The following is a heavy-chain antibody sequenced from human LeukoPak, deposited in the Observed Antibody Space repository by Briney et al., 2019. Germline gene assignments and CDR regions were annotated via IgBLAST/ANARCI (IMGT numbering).Heavy chain of an antibody. Sequence: GASVKVSCKASGYTFTSYYMHWVRQAPGQGLEWMGIINPSGGSTSYAQKFQGRVTITADKSTSTAYMELSSLRSEDTAVYYCARVGSCTNGVCNNDYYYYMDVWGKGTTVTVSS. D-gene: IGHD2-8*01. CDR3: ARVGSCTNGVCNNDYYYYMDV. CDR2: INPSGGST. CDR1: GYTFTSYY. J-gene: IGHJ6*03. V-gene: IGHV1-46*01.